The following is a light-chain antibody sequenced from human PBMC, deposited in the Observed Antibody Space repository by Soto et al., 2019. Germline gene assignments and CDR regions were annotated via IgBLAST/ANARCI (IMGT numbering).Light chain of an antibody. CDR1: NIGSKN. CDR2: RDS. Sequence: SSELTQPLSVSVALGQTARITCGGTNIGSKNVHWYQQKPGQAPVLVIYRDSNRPSGIPERFSGSNSGNTATLTISRAQAGDEADYYCQVWDSSTAWVVFGGGTKLTVL. J-gene: IGLJ2*01. V-gene: IGLV3-9*01. CDR3: QVWDSSTAWVV.